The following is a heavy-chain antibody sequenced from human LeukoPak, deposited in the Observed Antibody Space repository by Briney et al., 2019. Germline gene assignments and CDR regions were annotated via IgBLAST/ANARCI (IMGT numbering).Heavy chain of an antibody. Sequence: GASVKVSCKASGYTFTSYDINWVRQATGQGLEWMGWMNPNSGNTGYAQKFQGRVTITRNTSISTAYMELSSLRSEDTAVYYCARVGKYQLLYPDYWGQGTLVTVSS. CDR1: GYTFTSYD. D-gene: IGHD2-2*02. CDR3: ARVGKYQLLYPDY. V-gene: IGHV1-8*03. CDR2: MNPNSGNT. J-gene: IGHJ4*02.